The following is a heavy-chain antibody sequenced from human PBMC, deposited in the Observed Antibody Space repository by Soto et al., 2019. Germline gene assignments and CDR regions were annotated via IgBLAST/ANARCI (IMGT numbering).Heavy chain of an antibody. CDR1: GFIFKNYA. CDR3: AIDPNGDYVGGFDM. Sequence: GGSLRLSCAVSGFIFKNYAMSWVRQAPGKGLEWVSGASASGTRTYYTDSVKGRFTISRDNSKNTLYLQMNSLRPEDTAVYYCAIDPNGDYVGGFDMRGQGTMVTVSS. CDR2: ASASGTRT. V-gene: IGHV3-23*01. D-gene: IGHD2-21*02. J-gene: IGHJ3*02.